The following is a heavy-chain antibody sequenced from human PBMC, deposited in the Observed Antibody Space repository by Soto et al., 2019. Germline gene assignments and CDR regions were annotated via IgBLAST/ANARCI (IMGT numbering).Heavy chain of an antibody. CDR1: GFTFTSYA. Sequence: GGSLRVSCAASGFTFTSYAMHWVRQAPGKGLEWVAAISYHGRDEYYADSVKGRFSISRDNSKNTLNLQMNSLRAEDTAVYYCARGRFSTTLYAGFDPWGQGTLVTVSS. V-gene: IGHV3-30*04. J-gene: IGHJ5*02. CDR2: ISYHGRDE. CDR3: ARGRFSTTLYAGFDP. D-gene: IGHD2-2*01.